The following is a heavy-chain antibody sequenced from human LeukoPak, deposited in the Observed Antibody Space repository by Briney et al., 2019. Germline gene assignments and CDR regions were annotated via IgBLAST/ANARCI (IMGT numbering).Heavy chain of an antibody. J-gene: IGHJ3*02. CDR3: ARDRDYYDSSGYSDAFDI. Sequence: GRCLRLSCAASGFTFSSYWMSWVGPAPGKGLDWVANVKQDGSEKYYVDSVKGRFTISRDNAKSSLYMQMNSLRAEDTAVYYCARDRDYYDSSGYSDAFDIWGQGTMVTVSS. V-gene: IGHV3-7*04. CDR1: GFTFSSYW. CDR2: VKQDGSEK. D-gene: IGHD3-22*01.